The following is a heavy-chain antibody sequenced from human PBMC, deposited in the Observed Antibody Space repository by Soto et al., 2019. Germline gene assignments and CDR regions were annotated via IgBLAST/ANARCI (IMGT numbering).Heavy chain of an antibody. CDR1: GYSFTSYW. J-gene: IGHJ6*02. D-gene: IGHD2-2*02. V-gene: IGHV5-51*01. Sequence: PGESLKISCKGSGYSFTSYWIGWVRQMPGKGLEWMGIIYPGDSDTRYSPSFQGQVTISAGKSISTAYLQWSSLKASDTAMYYCARHNVGCISTSCYNNGMDVWGQGTTVTVSS. CDR3: ARHNVGCISTSCYNNGMDV. CDR2: IYPGDSDT.